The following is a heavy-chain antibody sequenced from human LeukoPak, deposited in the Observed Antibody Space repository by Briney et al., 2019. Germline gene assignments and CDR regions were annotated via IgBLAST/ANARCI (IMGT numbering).Heavy chain of an antibody. D-gene: IGHD6-13*01. CDR1: GGSFSGYY. V-gene: IGHV4-34*01. CDR3: ANRIAAAGRGGGWFDP. Sequence: SETLSLTCAVYGGSFSGYYWSWIRQPPGKGLEWIGEINHSGSTNYNPSLKSRVTISVDTSKNQFSLKLSSVTAADTAVYYCANRIAAAGRGGGWFDPRGQGTMATVSS. CDR2: INHSGST. J-gene: IGHJ5*02.